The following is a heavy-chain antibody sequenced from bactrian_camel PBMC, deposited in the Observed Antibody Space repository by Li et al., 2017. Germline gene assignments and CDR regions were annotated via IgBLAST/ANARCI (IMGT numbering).Heavy chain of an antibody. CDR3: AADLGWCGSRPLQREFRN. CDR2: IIADSGST. Sequence: DVQLVESGGGLVQPGESLRLSCAASGFTFSSYIMSWVRQAPGKGLEWVSVIIADSGSTYYADFVKDRFTISRDNAKNTLYLQLNSLKAEDTAVYYCAADLGWCGSRPLQREFRNWGQGTQVTVS. D-gene: IGHD2*01. J-gene: IGHJ4*01. CDR1: GFTFSSYI. V-gene: IGHV3S40*01.